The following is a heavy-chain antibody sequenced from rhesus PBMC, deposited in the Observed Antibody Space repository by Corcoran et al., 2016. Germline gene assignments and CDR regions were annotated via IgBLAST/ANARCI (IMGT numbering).Heavy chain of an antibody. J-gene: IGHJ2*01. V-gene: IGHV4-173*01. CDR3: ARGTVARYWYFDL. Sequence: QVQLQESGPGLVKPSETLSLTCAVSGGSISSTYWSWIRQPPGKGLEWIGRISGSGGSTEYNHSLKSRVTNSTDTAKNQFSLKLSAVTAADTAVYYCARGTVARYWYFDLWGPGTPITISS. D-gene: IGHD4-29*01. CDR1: GGSISSTY. CDR2: ISGSGGST.